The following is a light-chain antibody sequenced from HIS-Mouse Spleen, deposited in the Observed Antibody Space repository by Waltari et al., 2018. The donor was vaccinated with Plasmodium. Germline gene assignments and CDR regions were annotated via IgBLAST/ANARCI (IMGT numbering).Light chain of an antibody. CDR3: CSYAGSSTLV. V-gene: IGLV2-23*01. CDR2: EGS. CDR1: SSDVGSYNL. Sequence: QSALTPPASVSGSPVPSLTISCTVTSSDVGSYNLVSWYQQPPGKAPKLMIYEGSKRPLGVANRFSGSKSGNTASLTISGLQAEDEADYYCCSYAGSSTLVFGGGTKLTVL. J-gene: IGLJ2*01.